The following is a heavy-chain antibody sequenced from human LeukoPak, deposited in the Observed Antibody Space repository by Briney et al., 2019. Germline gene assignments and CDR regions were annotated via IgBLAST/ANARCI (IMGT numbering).Heavy chain of an antibody. CDR1: GGSFSGYY. Sequence: SETLSLTCAVYGGSFSGYYWSWIRQPPGKGLEWIGEINHSGSTNYNSSLKSRVTISVDTSKNQFSLKLSSVTAADAAVYYCARSYSSGWSSRYYFDYWGQGTLVTVSS. V-gene: IGHV4-34*01. CDR3: ARSYSSGWSSRYYFDY. CDR2: INHSGST. D-gene: IGHD6-19*01. J-gene: IGHJ4*02.